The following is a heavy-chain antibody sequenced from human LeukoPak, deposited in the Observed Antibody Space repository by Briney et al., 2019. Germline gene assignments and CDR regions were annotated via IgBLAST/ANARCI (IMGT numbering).Heavy chain of an antibody. CDR2: INCDGSSL. Sequence: GSVRLSCAASGFTFSSYWVQWVRQAPGKGLVWISRINCDGSSLSYADSVKGRFTISRDNAKNTVYLQMNSLRAEDTAVYYCARSRYTGSHFDYWGQRTLPTVSS. V-gene: IGHV3-74*01. CDR1: GFTFSSYW. CDR3: ARSRYTGSHFDY. D-gene: IGHD1-26*01. J-gene: IGHJ4*01.